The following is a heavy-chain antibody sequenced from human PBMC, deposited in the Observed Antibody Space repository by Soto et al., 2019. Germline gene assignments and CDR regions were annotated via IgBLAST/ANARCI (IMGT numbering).Heavy chain of an antibody. J-gene: IGHJ4*02. D-gene: IGHD1-26*01. V-gene: IGHV3-30-3*01. CDR1: GFTFSSYA. CDR2: ISFDGSNK. CDR3: ARVDWAVGATIPSGFDD. Sequence: QVQLVESGGGVVQPGRSLRLSCEVSGFTFSSYAMHWVRQAPGKGLEWVAVISFDGSNKYYADSVKGRITVSRDNSKNTLYLQMNSLRAEDTAVYYCARVDWAVGATIPSGFDDWGQGTLVTVSS.